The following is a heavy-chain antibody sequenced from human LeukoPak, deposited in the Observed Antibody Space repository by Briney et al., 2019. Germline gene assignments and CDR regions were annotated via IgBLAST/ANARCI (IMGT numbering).Heavy chain of an antibody. Sequence: SETLSLTCTVSGGSISSSSYYWGWIRQPPGKGLEWIGCIYYSGSTYYNPSLKSRVTISVDTSKNQFSLKLSSGTAADTAVYYCARSGGGYYDSSGYYYWGQGTLVTVSS. CDR2: IYYSGST. CDR3: ARSGGGYYDSSGYYY. V-gene: IGHV4-39*01. D-gene: IGHD3-22*01. J-gene: IGHJ4*02. CDR1: GGSISSSSYY.